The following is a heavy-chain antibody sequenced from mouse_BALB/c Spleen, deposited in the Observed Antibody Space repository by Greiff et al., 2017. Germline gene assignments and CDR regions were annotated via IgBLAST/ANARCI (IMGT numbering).Heavy chain of an antibody. CDR3: ARGYSRYFDV. Sequence: EVHLVESGGGLVQPGGSRKLSCAASGFTFSSFGMHWVRQAPEKGLEWVAYISSGSSTIYYADTVKGRFTISRDNPKNTLFLQMTSLRSEDTAMYYCARGYSRYFDVWGAGTTVTVSS. J-gene: IGHJ1*01. V-gene: IGHV5-17*02. CDR1: GFTFSSFG. CDR2: ISSGSSTI.